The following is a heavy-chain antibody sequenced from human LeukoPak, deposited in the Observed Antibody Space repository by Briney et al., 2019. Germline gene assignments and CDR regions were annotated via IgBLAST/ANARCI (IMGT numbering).Heavy chain of an antibody. Sequence: PSETLSLTCTVSGGSISSYYWSWIRQPPGKGLEWIGYIYYSGSTNYNPSLKSRVTISVDTSENQFSLKLSSVTAADTAVYYCARSDCSSTSCPPSYYYYYGMDVWGQGTTVTVSS. J-gene: IGHJ6*02. CDR3: ARSDCSSTSCPPSYYYYYGMDV. V-gene: IGHV4-59*01. CDR2: IYYSGST. CDR1: GGSISSYY. D-gene: IGHD2-2*01.